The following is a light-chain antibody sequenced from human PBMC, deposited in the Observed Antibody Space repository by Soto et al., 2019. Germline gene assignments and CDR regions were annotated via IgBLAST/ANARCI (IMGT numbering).Light chain of an antibody. V-gene: IGKV1-5*03. CDR1: QSISSY. Sequence: DMQMTQSPSSLSASVGGRVTLTCRASQSISSYLNWNQQKPGKAPKLLIYKASSLESGVPSRFSGSGSGTEFTLTISSLQPDDFATYYCKQYDTYPWTVGQGTKVDIK. CDR3: KQYDTYPWT. J-gene: IGKJ1*01. CDR2: KAS.